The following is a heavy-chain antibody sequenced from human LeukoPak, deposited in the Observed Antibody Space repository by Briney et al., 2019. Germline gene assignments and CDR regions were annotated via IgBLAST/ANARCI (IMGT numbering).Heavy chain of an antibody. J-gene: IGHJ6*03. Sequence: GGTLRLSCAASGVTFRRFSMQWIGHAPGKGVEFVSAINTNGDRTTYANSVKGRFTFYREKSKNTQYLQMGSLRAEDMAVYYCARERSYYYMDVWGKGTTVTVSS. CDR1: GVTFRRFS. V-gene: IGHV3-64*01. CDR2: INTNGDRT. CDR3: ARERSYYYMDV.